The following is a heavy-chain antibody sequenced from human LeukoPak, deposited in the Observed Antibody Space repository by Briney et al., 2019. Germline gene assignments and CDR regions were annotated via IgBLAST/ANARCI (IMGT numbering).Heavy chain of an antibody. D-gene: IGHD3-10*01. V-gene: IGHV1-2*02. J-gene: IGHJ4*02. CDR3: ARDRRGYYDSGSYYPLI. Sequence: ASVKVSCKASGYRFTGYYIHWARQAPGQGLEWMGWINPNSGGTNYAQKFQGRVTMTRDTSVSTAYMEVSRLRSDDTAVYYCARDRRGYYDSGSYYPLIWGQGTLVTASS. CDR2: INPNSGGT. CDR1: GYRFTGYY.